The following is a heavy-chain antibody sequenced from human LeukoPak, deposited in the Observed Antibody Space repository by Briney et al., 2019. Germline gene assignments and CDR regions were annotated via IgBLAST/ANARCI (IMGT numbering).Heavy chain of an antibody. D-gene: IGHD3-22*01. Sequence: GESLKISCAASGFTFSRFGMHWVREAPGKGLEWGAVIWYDGSNKYYADSVKGRFTISRDNSKNTLYLEMNSLRAEDTAVYYCARDYCYDSSGYWDYYFDYWGQGTLVSVSS. V-gene: IGHV3-33*01. CDR3: ARDYCYDSSGYWDYYFDY. J-gene: IGHJ4*02. CDR1: GFTFSRFG. CDR2: IWYDGSNK.